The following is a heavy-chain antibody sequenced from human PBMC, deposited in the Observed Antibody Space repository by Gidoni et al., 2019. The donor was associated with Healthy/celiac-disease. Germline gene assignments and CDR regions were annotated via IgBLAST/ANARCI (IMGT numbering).Heavy chain of an antibody. CDR2: IYTSGST. CDR3: ARDSPQNWGSSYYYYGMDV. Sequence: QVQLQESGPGLVKPSETLSLTCTVSGGSISSYYWSWIRQPAGKGLEWIGRIYTSGSTNYNPSLKSRVTMSVDTSKNQFSLKLSSVTAADTAVYYCARDSPQNWGSSYYYYGMDVWGQGTTVTVSS. D-gene: IGHD7-27*01. J-gene: IGHJ6*02. CDR1: GGSISSYY. V-gene: IGHV4-4*07.